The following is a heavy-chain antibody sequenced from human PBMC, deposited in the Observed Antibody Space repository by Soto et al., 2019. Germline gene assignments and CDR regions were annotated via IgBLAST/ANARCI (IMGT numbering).Heavy chain of an antibody. CDR2: IYPGDSDT. D-gene: IGHD4-4*01. CDR3: AKDSYMTTVTTLLDY. CDR1: GYSFTSYW. Sequence: LKISCKGSGYSFTSYWIGWVRQMPGKGLEWMGIIYPGDSDTRYSPSFQGQVTISADKSISTAYLQWSSLRAEDTAVYYCAKDSYMTTVTTLLDYWGQGTLVTVSS. V-gene: IGHV5-51*01. J-gene: IGHJ4*02.